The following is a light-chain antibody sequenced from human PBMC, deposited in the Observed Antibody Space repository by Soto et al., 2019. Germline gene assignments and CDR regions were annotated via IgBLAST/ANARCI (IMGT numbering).Light chain of an antibody. V-gene: IGLV2-14*03. CDR1: SSDVGAYIY. CDR2: EVS. J-gene: IGLJ3*02. Sequence: QSALTQPASVSGSPGQSITISCTGTSSDVGAYIYVSWYQQHPGKAPKLMIYEVSSRPSGVSNRFSGSKSANTASLTISGLQAGDEADYYCSSYTSSSTWLFGGGTKLTVL. CDR3: SSYTSSSTWL.